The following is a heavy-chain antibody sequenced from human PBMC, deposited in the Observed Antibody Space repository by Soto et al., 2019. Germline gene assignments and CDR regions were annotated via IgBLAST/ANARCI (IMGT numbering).Heavy chain of an antibody. CDR2: ISSSSSYI. J-gene: IGHJ6*02. CDR1: GFTFSSYS. CDR3: ARDSVLWFGELLSSDYYYYYGMDV. Sequence: GGSLRLSCAASGFTFSSYSMNWVRQAPGKGLEWLSSISSSSSYIYYADSVKGRFTISRDNAKNSLYLQMNSLRAEDTAVYYCARDSVLWFGELLSSDYYYYYGMDVWGQGTTVTVSS. V-gene: IGHV3-21*01. D-gene: IGHD3-10*01.